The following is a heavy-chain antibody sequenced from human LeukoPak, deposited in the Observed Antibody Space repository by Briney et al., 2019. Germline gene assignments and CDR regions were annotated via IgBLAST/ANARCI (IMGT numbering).Heavy chain of an antibody. J-gene: IGHJ4*02. D-gene: IGHD3-22*01. Sequence: SETLSLTCAVSGGSISSGGSSWSWIRQPPGKGLEWIGYIYHSGSTYYNPSLKSRVTISVDRSKNQFSLKLSSVTAADTAVYYCARAMTDSSGYYPYYFDYWGQGTLVTVSS. CDR2: IYHSGST. CDR1: GGSISSGGSS. V-gene: IGHV4-30-2*01. CDR3: ARAMTDSSGYYPYYFDY.